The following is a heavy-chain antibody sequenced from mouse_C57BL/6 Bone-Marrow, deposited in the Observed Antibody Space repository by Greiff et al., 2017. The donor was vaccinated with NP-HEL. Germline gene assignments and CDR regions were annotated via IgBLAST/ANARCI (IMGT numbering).Heavy chain of an antibody. Sequence: EVKVVDSGGDLVKPGGSLKLSCAASGFTFSSYGMSWVRQTPDKRLEWVATISSGGSYTYYPDSVKGRFTISRDNAKNTLYLQMSSLKSEDTAMYYCARLGYYDYDGAYWGQGTLVTVSA. CDR3: ARLGYYDYDGAY. CDR1: GFTFSSYG. V-gene: IGHV5-6*01. J-gene: IGHJ3*01. CDR2: ISSGGSYT. D-gene: IGHD2-4*01.